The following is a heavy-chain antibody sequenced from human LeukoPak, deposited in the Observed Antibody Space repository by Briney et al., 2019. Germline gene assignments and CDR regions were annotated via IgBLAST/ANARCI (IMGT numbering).Heavy chain of an antibody. CDR2: INGYGSST. V-gene: IGHV3-74*01. Sequence: GGSLRLSCAASGFTFISYWMHWVRQAPGKGLVWVSRINGYGSSTDFADSVKGRFTISRDNAKNTLYLQMNSLRAEDTAVHYCARDAPGNTALDYWGQGTLVTVSS. CDR1: GFTFISYW. D-gene: IGHD5-18*01. J-gene: IGHJ4*02. CDR3: ARDAPGNTALDY.